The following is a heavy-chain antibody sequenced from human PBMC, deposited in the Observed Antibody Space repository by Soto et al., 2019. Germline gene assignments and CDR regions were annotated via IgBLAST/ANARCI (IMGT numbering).Heavy chain of an antibody. CDR3: ARRSYYYGMDV. CDR2: IYHSGTT. J-gene: IGHJ6*02. Sequence: TSETLSLTCTVSGGPVSSYFWSWIRQSPGKGLEWIGYIYHSGTTHYNPSLKSRVTISVDTSKNQFSLKLSSVTAAATAVYYCARRSYYYGMDVWGQGTTVTVSS. V-gene: IGHV4-59*08. CDR1: GGPVSSYF.